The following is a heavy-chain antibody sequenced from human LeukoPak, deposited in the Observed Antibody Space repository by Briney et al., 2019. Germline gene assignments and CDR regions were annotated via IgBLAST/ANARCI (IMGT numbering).Heavy chain of an antibody. Sequence: ASVKVSCKASGYRFTNYWIQWVRQAPGQGLEWMGWINTNTGGTVYAQKFQGRVTMTRDTSLTTSYMDLSRLTSDDTAVYYCARGGSFHEFDIWGQGTMVIVSS. J-gene: IGHJ3*02. CDR3: ARGGSFHEFDI. V-gene: IGHV1-2*02. D-gene: IGHD3-10*01. CDR2: INTNTGGT. CDR1: GYRFTNYW.